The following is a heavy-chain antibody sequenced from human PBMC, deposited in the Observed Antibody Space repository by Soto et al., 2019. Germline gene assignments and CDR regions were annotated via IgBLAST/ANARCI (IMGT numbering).Heavy chain of an antibody. J-gene: IGHJ4*02. CDR3: ARGDIGAAGAY. Sequence: EVQVVESGGGLVKPGGSLRLSCAASGFTFSSYNMNWVRQAPGKGLEWVSSISSSSNYIYYADSVKGRFTISRNNAKNSLYLQMNGLRAEDTAVYYCARGDIGAAGAYWGQGTLVTVSS. V-gene: IGHV3-21*01. CDR1: GFTFSSYN. D-gene: IGHD6-13*01. CDR2: ISSSSNYI.